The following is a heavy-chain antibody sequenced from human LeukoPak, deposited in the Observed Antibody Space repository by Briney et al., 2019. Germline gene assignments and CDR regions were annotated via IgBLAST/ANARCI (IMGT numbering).Heavy chain of an antibody. D-gene: IGHD4-11*01. CDR2: VRGTGSDT. CDR1: GFTFSTYA. CDR3: AKTSRRSSNYDSPYDY. J-gene: IGHJ4*02. V-gene: IGHV3-23*01. Sequence: GGSLRLSCAASGFTFSTYAMSWVRQAPGKGLEWVSAVRGTGSDTYYADSVGGRFTISRDNSKNTLYLQMDRLRAEDTAIYFCAKTSRRSSNYDSPYDYWGQGTLVTVSS.